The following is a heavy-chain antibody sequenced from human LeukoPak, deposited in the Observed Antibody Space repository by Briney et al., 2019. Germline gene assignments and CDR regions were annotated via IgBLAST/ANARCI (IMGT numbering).Heavy chain of an antibody. CDR3: ARGCDVYCSGGSCYPCRGPFDY. CDR1: GYTFTSYY. J-gene: IGHJ4*02. V-gene: IGHV1-46*01. D-gene: IGHD2-15*01. Sequence: ASVKVSCKASGYTFTSYYMHWVRQAPGQGLEWMGIINPSGGSTSYAQKFQGRVTMTRDTSTSTVYMELSSLRSEDTAVYYCARGCDVYCSGGSCYPCRGPFDYWGQGTLVTVSS. CDR2: INPSGGST.